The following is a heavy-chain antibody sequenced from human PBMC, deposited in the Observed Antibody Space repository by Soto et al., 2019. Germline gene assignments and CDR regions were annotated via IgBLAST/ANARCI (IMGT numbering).Heavy chain of an antibody. CDR2: ISYDGTNK. J-gene: IGHJ4*02. Sequence: QVHLVESGGGVVQSGRSLRVSCAASGFTFNTFAMHWVRQAPGKGLEWVAFISYDGTNKFYADSVKGRFTISRDNSKSTLYLQVDSLRPEDAAVYYCARDPKTSGGQHWAFNYFDSWGQGTLVTVSS. V-gene: IGHV3-30-3*01. CDR1: GFTFNTFA. D-gene: IGHD7-27*01. CDR3: ARDPKTSGGQHWAFNYFDS.